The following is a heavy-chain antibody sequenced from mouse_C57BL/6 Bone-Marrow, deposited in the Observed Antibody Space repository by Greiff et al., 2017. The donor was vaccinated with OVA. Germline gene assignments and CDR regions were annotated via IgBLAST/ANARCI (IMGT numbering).Heavy chain of an antibody. V-gene: IGHV1-64*01. CDR3: ARYATTVIATDC. CDR1: GYTFTSYW. CDR2: IHPDSGST. J-gene: IGHJ2*01. Sequence: QVQLQQPGAELVKPGASVKLSCKASGYTFTSYWMHWVKQRPGQGLEWIGMIHPDSGSTNYNEKFKSKATLTVDKSSSTAYMQLSSLTSEDSAVYYCARYATTVIATDCWGQGTTLTVSS. D-gene: IGHD1-1*01.